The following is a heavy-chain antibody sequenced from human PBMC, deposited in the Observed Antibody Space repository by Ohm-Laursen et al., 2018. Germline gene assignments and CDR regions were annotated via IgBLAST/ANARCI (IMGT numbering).Heavy chain of an antibody. CDR3: ARDHSGSYSADY. J-gene: IGHJ4*02. V-gene: IGHV3-7*03. CDR2: IKQDGSEK. Sequence: SLRLSCAASGFTFSTYWMSWVRQAPGKGPEWVANIKQDGSEKYNVDSVKGRFTISRDNAKNSLYLQMNSLRAEDTAVYYCARDHSGSYSADYWGQGTLVTVSS. D-gene: IGHD1-26*01. CDR1: GFTFSTYW.